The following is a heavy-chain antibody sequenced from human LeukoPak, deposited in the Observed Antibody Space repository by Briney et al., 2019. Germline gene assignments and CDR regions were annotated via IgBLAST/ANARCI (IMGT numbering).Heavy chain of an antibody. CDR1: GFTFSNAW. CDR3: TTEVTMVRGVIIGFDY. D-gene: IGHD3-10*01. V-gene: IGHV3-15*01. Sequence: GGSLRLSCAASGFTFSNAWMSWVRQAPGKGLEWVGRIKSKTDGGTTDYAAPVKGRFTISRDDSKNMLYLQMNSLKTEDTAVYYCTTEVTMVRGVIIGFDYWGQGTLVTVSS. CDR2: IKSKTDGGTT. J-gene: IGHJ4*02.